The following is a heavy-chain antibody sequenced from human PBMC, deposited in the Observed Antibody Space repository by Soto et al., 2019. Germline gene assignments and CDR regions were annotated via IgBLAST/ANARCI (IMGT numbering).Heavy chain of an antibody. CDR2: ISYDGSNK. CDR3: ARGDREDIAVVVGARPGEYGVDV. D-gene: IGHD2-15*01. J-gene: IGHJ6*02. V-gene: IGHV3-30-3*01. Sequence: GGSLRLSCASSGFTFSSYAMHWVRQAPGKGLECVAVISYDGSNKFYRDSVKGRFTISRDNSKNTLYLQINSLRYEDTAVYYCARGDREDIAVVVGARPGEYGVDVWGQGTTVTVSS. CDR1: GFTFSSYA.